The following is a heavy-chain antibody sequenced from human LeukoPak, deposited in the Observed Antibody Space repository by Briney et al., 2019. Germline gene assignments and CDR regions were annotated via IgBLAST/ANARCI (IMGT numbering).Heavy chain of an antibody. CDR2: MNPNSGNT. V-gene: IGHV1-8*01. CDR3: ARARVAAAGTRWSWGYYYYYGMDV. D-gene: IGHD6-13*01. Sequence: ASVKVSCKASGYTFTSYDINWVRQATGQGLEWMGWMNPNSGNTGYAQKFQGRVTMTRNTSISTAYMELSSLRSEDTAVYYCARARVAAAGTRWSWGYYYYYGMDVWGQGTTVTVSS. J-gene: IGHJ6*02. CDR1: GYTFTSYD.